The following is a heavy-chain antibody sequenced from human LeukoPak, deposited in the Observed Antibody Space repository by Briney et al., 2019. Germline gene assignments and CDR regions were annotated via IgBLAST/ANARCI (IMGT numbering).Heavy chain of an antibody. CDR1: GFTFSSYS. CDR2: ISSSSSTI. Sequence: GGSLRLSCAASGFTFSSYSMNWVRQAPGKGLEWVSYISSSSSTIYYADSVKGRFTISRDNAKNSLYLQMNSLRAEDTAVYYCARVMTAGPYYDFWSGPSYDAFDIWGQGTMVTVSS. V-gene: IGHV3-48*01. J-gene: IGHJ3*02. D-gene: IGHD3-3*01. CDR3: ARVMTAGPYYDFWSGPSYDAFDI.